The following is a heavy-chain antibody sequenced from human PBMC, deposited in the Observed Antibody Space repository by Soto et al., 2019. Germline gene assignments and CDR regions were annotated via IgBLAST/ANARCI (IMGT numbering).Heavy chain of an antibody. D-gene: IGHD5-12*01. Sequence: EVQLLESGGGLVQPGGSLRLSCAASGFTFSSYAMSWVRQAPGKGLEWVAAISGSGGSTYYADSEKGRFTISRDNSKNTLYLQMNSLRAEDTAVYYCAKGGPPYSGYGAFDYWGQGTLVTVSS. V-gene: IGHV3-23*01. CDR3: AKGGPPYSGYGAFDY. CDR2: ISGSGGST. J-gene: IGHJ4*02. CDR1: GFTFSSYA.